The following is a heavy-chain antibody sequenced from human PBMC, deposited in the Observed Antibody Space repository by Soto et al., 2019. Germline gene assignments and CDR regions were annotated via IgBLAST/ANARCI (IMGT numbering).Heavy chain of an antibody. CDR1: GFTFSNAW. CDR2: IKSKTDGGTT. CDR3: TTEAVVVPAADTDYYYYYMDV. V-gene: IGHV3-15*01. D-gene: IGHD2-2*01. Sequence: GGSLRLSCAASGFTFSNAWMSWVRQAPGKGLEWVGRIKSKTDGGTTDYAAPVKGRFTISRDDSKNTLYLQMNSLKTEDTAVYYCTTEAVVVPAADTDYYYYYMDVWGKGTTVTVSS. J-gene: IGHJ6*03.